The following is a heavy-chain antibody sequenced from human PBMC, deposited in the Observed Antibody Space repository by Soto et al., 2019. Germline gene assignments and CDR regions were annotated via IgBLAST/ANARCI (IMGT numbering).Heavy chain of an antibody. V-gene: IGHV1-58*02. Sequence: SVKVSCKASGFTFTSSAMQWVRQARGQRLEWIGWIVVGSGNTNYAQKFQERVTITRDMSTSTAYMELSSLRSEDTAVYYCAAGLYDFWSGYLPDAFDIWGQGTMVTVSS. CDR2: IVVGSGNT. J-gene: IGHJ3*02. D-gene: IGHD3-3*01. CDR3: AAGLYDFWSGYLPDAFDI. CDR1: GFTFTSSA.